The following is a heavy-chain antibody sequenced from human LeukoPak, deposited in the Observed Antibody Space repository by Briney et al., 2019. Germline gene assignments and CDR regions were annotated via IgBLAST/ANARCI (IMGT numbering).Heavy chain of an antibody. CDR1: DASISGYY. J-gene: IGHJ4*02. Sequence: PSETLSLTCTVSDASISGYYWSWIRLPPGKGLEWIGSIHFSGSTNYNPSLRSRVTISVDTSKNQLSLKLSSVTAADTAVYYCARDLGGIYFDYWGQGTLVTVSS. CDR3: ARDLGGIYFDY. CDR2: IHFSGST. D-gene: IGHD1-26*01. V-gene: IGHV4-59*01.